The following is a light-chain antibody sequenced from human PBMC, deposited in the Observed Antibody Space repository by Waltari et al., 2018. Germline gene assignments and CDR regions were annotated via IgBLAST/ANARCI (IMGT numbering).Light chain of an antibody. CDR2: AAS. CDR1: QGISTY. J-gene: IGKJ4*01. V-gene: IGKV1-17*01. CDR3: LQYNSHPLT. Sequence: DIQMTQSPSSLSASAGDTVTITCRASQGISTYLNWYQQKPGKAPKRLIYAASSLESGVPSRFSGSGSGTDFTLTISSLQPEDVATYYCLQYNSHPLTFGGGTKVEIK.